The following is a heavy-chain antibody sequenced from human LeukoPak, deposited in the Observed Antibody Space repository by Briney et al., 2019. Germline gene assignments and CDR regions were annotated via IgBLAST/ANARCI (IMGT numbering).Heavy chain of an antibody. J-gene: IGHJ5*02. CDR2: IVVGSGNT. D-gene: IGHD3-22*01. CDR3: AAIPGYYYDSSGYPVCP. Sequence: SVKVSCKASGFTFTSSAMQWVRQARGQRLEWIGWIVVGSGNTNYAQKFQERVTITRDMSTSTAYMELSSLRSEDTAVYYCAAIPGYYYDSSGYPVCPWGQGTLVTVSS. V-gene: IGHV1-58*02. CDR1: GFTFTSSA.